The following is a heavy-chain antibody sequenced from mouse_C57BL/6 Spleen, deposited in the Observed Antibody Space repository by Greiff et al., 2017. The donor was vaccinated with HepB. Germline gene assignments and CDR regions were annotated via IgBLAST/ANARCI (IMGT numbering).Heavy chain of an antibody. Sequence: EVMLVESGGGLVKPGGSLKLSCAASGFTFSDYGMHWVRQAPEKGLEWVAYISSGSSTIYYADTVKGRFTISRDNAKNTLFLQMTSLRSEDTAMYYCAKGAYYDGYYFDYWGQGTTLTVSS. D-gene: IGHD1-1*01. CDR1: GFTFSDYG. CDR2: ISSGSSTI. CDR3: AKGAYYDGYYFDY. V-gene: IGHV5-17*01. J-gene: IGHJ2*01.